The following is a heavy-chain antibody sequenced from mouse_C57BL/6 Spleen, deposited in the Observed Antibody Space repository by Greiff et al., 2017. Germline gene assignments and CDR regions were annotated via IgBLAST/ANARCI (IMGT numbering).Heavy chain of an antibody. J-gene: IGHJ4*01. CDR1: GYTFTDYN. V-gene: IGHV1-22*01. CDR2: INPNNGGT. D-gene: IGHD1-1*01. Sequence: EVQLQQSGPELVKPGASVKMSCKASGYTFTDYNMHWVKQSHGKSLEWIGYINPNNGGTSYNQKFKGKATLTVNKSSSTAYMELRSLTSEDSAVYYGARYGNSPNYYGSSPLAMDYWGQGTSVTVSS. CDR3: ARYGNSPNYYGSSPLAMDY.